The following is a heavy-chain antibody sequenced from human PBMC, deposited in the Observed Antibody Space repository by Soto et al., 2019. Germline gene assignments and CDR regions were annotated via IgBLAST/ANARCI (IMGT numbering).Heavy chain of an antibody. D-gene: IGHD6-19*01. CDR3: AKEESSGWYTYFDY. CDR1: GFIFSGYD. J-gene: IGHJ4*02. V-gene: IGHV3-30*18. CDR2: ISYDGSKK. Sequence: QVQLVESGGGVVQPGRSLRLSYAASGFIFSGYDMHWVRQAPGKGLEWVAGISYDGSKKYYAESVKGRFTISRDNSKNTLFLQMSSLRAEDTAVHFCAKEESSGWYTYFDYWGQGILVTVST.